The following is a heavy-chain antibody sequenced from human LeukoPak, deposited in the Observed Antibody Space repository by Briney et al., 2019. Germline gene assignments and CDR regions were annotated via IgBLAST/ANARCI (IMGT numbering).Heavy chain of an antibody. V-gene: IGHV3-48*01. CDR2: IRRSSSTM. D-gene: IGHD3-22*01. CDR1: GFTFSSYS. Sequence: GGSLRLSCAASGFTFSSYSMNWVRQAPGKGLEWVSYIRRSSSTMYYADSVKGRFSISRDNAKNSLYLQMNSLRAEDTAVYYCARDHHRRLYDSQARDTFDIWGQGTMVTVSS. CDR3: ARDHHRRLYDSQARDTFDI. J-gene: IGHJ3*02.